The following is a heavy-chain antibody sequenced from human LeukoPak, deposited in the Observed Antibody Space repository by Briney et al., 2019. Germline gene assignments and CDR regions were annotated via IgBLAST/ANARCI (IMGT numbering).Heavy chain of an antibody. D-gene: IGHD5-18*01. J-gene: IGHJ4*02. Sequence: SETLSLTCTVSGGSISSSSYYWGWIRQPPGKGLEWIGSINYWGHTYYNPSLESRVTISVDTSKNQFSLKVSSVTAADTALYYCAPTYSYTGGGYDYWGQGTLVTVSS. CDR2: INYWGHT. V-gene: IGHV4-39*01. CDR3: APTYSYTGGGYDY. CDR1: GGSISSSSYY.